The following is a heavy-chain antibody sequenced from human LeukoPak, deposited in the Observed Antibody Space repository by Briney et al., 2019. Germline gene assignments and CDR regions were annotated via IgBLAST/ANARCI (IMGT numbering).Heavy chain of an antibody. CDR1: GGSISSYY. V-gene: IGHV4-39*01. CDR2: IYYSGST. D-gene: IGHD3-22*01. CDR3: ARHSYYYDSSNSYYYFDY. Sequence: SETLSLTCTVSGGSISSYYWSWIRQPPGKGLEWIGNIYYSGSTYYNPSLKSRVTISVDTSKNQFSLKLSSVTAADTAVYYCARHSYYYDSSNSYYYFDYWGQGTLVTVSS. J-gene: IGHJ4*02.